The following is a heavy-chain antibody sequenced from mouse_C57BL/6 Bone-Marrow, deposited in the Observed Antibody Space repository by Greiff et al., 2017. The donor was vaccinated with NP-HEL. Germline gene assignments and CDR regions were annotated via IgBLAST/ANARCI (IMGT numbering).Heavy chain of an antibody. V-gene: IGHV1-82*01. J-gene: IGHJ3*01. CDR3: ARACYDYAFAY. CDR1: GYAFSSSS. D-gene: IGHD2-4*01. Sequence: FQLQQSGPELVKPGASVKISCKASGYAFSSSSINWVKQSPGKGLEWIGRFYPGDGDPTYNGMFKGKATLTADKAISTAYMQLSSLTSEDSAVYFCARACYDYAFAYWGQGTLVTVSA. CDR2: FYPGDGDP.